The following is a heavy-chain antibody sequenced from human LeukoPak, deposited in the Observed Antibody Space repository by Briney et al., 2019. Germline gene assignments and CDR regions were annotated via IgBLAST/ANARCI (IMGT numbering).Heavy chain of an antibody. V-gene: IGHV3-48*03. J-gene: IGHJ4*02. CDR3: AREKMTYYDFWSGYYYFDY. Sequence: GGSLRLSCAASGFTFSSYEMNWVRQAPGKGLEWVSYISSSGSTIYYADSVKGRFTISRDNAKNSLYLQMNSLRAEDTAVYYCAREKMTYYDFWSGYYYFDYWGQGTLVTVPS. CDR2: ISSSGSTI. CDR1: GFTFSSYE. D-gene: IGHD3-3*01.